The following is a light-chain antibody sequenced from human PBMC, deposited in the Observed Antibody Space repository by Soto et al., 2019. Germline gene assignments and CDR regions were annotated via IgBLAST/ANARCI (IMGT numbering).Light chain of an antibody. CDR1: QSLLHSNGYNY. CDR3: MEALQCPAN. V-gene: IGKV2-28*01. Sequence: DLVMTQFPLSLPVTPGEPASISCRSSQSLLHSNGYNYLDWYLQKPGQSPQLLIYLSSNRASGDADRFSGSGSGTDFKLKNSTAEAEYVGVYYCMEALQCPANFGQGTKLE. J-gene: IGKJ2*01. CDR2: LSS.